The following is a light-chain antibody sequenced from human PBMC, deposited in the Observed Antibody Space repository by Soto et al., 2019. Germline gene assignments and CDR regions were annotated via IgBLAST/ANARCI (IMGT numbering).Light chain of an antibody. J-gene: IGKJ2*01. CDR1: QSISDW. V-gene: IGKV1-5*03. CDR3: QQYDSYGYT. Sequence: STLSASVGDRVTVTCRASQSISDWLAWYQQKPGKAPKLLIYKASILESGVPSRFSGSGSGTEFTLTISGLQPDDFASYYCQQYDSYGYTFGQGTKVNIK. CDR2: KAS.